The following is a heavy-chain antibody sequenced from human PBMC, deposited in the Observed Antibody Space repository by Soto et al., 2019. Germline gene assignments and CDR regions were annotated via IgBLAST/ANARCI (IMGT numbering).Heavy chain of an antibody. J-gene: IGHJ5*02. D-gene: IGHD2-2*02. CDR3: ARDRGIVVVPAAIVDNWFDP. CDR1: GFTFSSYG. V-gene: IGHV3-33*01. Sequence: GGSLRLSCAASGFTFSSYGMHWVRQAPGKGLEWVAVIWYDGSNKYYADSVKGRFTISRDNSKNTLYLQMNSLRAEDTAVYYCARDRGIVVVPAAIVDNWFDPWGQGTLVTVSS. CDR2: IWYDGSNK.